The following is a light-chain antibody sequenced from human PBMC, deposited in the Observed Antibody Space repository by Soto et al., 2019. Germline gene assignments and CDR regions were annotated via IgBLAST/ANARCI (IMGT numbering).Light chain of an antibody. CDR3: HHYGNSPT. Sequence: EIVLTQSPGSLSLSPGERATLSCRASQSVRSDDLAWYQQKPGQAPRLLVYGASSRATGIPDRFSDSGSGTDFNLTISGLEPEDFAVYYCHHYGNSPTFGQGTKVEIK. V-gene: IGKV3-20*01. CDR1: QSVRSDD. J-gene: IGKJ1*01. CDR2: GAS.